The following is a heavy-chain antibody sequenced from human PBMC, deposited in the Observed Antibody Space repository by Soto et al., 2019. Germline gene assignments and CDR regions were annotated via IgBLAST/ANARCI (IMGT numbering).Heavy chain of an antibody. D-gene: IGHD3-10*01. V-gene: IGHV4-39*01. J-gene: IGHJ4*02. Sequence: PSESLSLTFAASGVPISISSYHWGWLRQSSGMGLEWIGSIYYSGDTYYNPSLKSRVTLSVDTAKNQFSLKLSSVTAADTAVYYCARQYYFGSGSYYNWPFDFWGQG. CDR2: IYYSGDT. CDR1: GVPISISSYH. CDR3: ARQYYFGSGSYYNWPFDF.